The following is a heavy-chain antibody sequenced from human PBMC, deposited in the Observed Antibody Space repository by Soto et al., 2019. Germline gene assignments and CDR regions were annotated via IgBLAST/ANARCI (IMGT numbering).Heavy chain of an antibody. J-gene: IGHJ5*02. D-gene: IGHD3-3*01. Sequence: SETLSLTCAVYGGSFSGYYWSWIRQPPGKGLEWIGEINHSGSTNYNPSLKSRVTISVDTPKNQFSLKLSSVTAADTAVYYCARGSSSKRWSRWFDPWGQGTLVTVSS. CDR2: INHSGST. CDR1: GGSFSGYY. V-gene: IGHV4-34*01. CDR3: ARGSSSKRWSRWFDP.